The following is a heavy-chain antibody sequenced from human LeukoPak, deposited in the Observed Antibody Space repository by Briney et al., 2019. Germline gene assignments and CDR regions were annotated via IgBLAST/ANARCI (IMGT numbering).Heavy chain of an antibody. CDR3: AKDHSSSTPYYYYGMDV. CDR2: ISGSGGST. V-gene: IGHV3-23*01. J-gene: IGHJ6*02. Sequence: GGSLRLSCAASGFTFSTYAMSWVRQAPGKGLEWVSAISGSGGSTNYADSVKGRVTVSRDNSKSTLYLQMNSLRAEDTAVYYCAKDHSSSTPYYYYGMDVWGQGTTVTVSS. D-gene: IGHD6-13*01. CDR1: GFTFSTYA.